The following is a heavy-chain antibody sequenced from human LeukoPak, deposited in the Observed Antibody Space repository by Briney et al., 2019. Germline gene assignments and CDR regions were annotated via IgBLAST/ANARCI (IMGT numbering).Heavy chain of an antibody. CDR2: ISGSGGST. CDR3: AKDNFQPYFCSSSWIHNWFDP. J-gene: IGHJ5*02. D-gene: IGHD6-13*01. CDR1: GFTFSSYA. Sequence: PGGSLRLSCAASGFTFSSYAMSWVRQAPGKGLEWVSAISGSGGSTYYADSVKGRFTISRDNSKNTLYLQMNSLRAEDTAVYYFAKDNFQPYFCSSSWIHNWFDPWGQGTLVTVSS. V-gene: IGHV3-23*01.